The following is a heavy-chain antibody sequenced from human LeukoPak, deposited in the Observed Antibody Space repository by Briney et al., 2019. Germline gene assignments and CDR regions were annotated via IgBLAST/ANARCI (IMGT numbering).Heavy chain of an antibody. CDR1: GVSFDEHG. V-gene: IGHV3-20*04. CDR3: ARAPITSPFYFDY. CDR2: INWSGGSK. Sequence: GGSLRLSCTASGVSFDEHGMSWVRQGPGKGLEWGSGINWSGGSKGYADPLRGRFTISRENAKTSLYLQMDSLRAEDTALYYCARAPITSPFYFDYWGQGTLVTVSS. J-gene: IGHJ4*02. D-gene: IGHD2-2*01.